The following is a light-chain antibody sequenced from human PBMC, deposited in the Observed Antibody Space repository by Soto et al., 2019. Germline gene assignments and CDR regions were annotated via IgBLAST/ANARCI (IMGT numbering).Light chain of an antibody. CDR2: GAS. CDR1: QNINTY. CDR3: LQSYRSPYT. V-gene: IGKV1-39*01. J-gene: IGKJ2*01. Sequence: DIQMTQSPSSLSASVGDRVTVTCRASQNINTYLNWYQQKPGKAPKLLIYGASSLQSGVPLRFSGGGSRTDFTLTISSLQSEDFATYYCLQSYRSPYTFGQGTKLEI.